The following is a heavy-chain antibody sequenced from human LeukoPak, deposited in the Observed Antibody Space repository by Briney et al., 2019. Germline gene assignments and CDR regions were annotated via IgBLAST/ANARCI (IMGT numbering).Heavy chain of an antibody. CDR2: IFHSGST. D-gene: IGHD3-10*01. J-gene: IGHJ3*02. Sequence: SETLSLTCAVSGGSISSSNWWSWVRQPPGKGLEWIGEIFHSGSTNYNPSLKSRVIISVDKSRDQFSLKLSSVTAADTAVYYCARGYYYGSGSSKFHAFDIWGQGTMVTVSS. V-gene: IGHV4-4*02. CDR3: ARGYYYGSGSSKFHAFDI. CDR1: GGSISSSNW.